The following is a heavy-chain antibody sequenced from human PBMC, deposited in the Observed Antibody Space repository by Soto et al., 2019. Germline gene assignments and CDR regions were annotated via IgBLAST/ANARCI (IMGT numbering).Heavy chain of an antibody. CDR3: SRGGSLNWYFDL. CDR1: GFTFSSYW. J-gene: IGHJ2*01. D-gene: IGHD1-26*01. CDR2: INSDGSST. V-gene: IGHV3-74*01. Sequence: EVQLVESGGGLVQPGGSLRLSCAASGFTFSSYWMHWVRQAAGKGLVWVSRINSDGSSTSYADSVKGRFTISRDNAKNTLHLQMYSLRAEDTAVYYCSRGGSLNWYFDLWGRGTLVTVSS.